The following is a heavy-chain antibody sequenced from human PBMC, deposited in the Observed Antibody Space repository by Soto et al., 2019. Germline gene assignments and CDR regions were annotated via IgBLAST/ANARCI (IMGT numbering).Heavy chain of an antibody. D-gene: IGHD3-10*01. J-gene: IGHJ6*02. CDR3: ARDLGFGANQKNYYYYGMDV. V-gene: IGHV3-21*01. CDR1: GFTFSSYS. Sequence: PGGSLRLSCAASGFTFSSYSMNWVRQAPGKGLEWVSSISSSSSYIYYADSVKGRFTISRDNTKNSLYLQMNSLRAEDTAVYYCARDLGFGANQKNYYYYGMDVWGQGTTVTVSS. CDR2: ISSSSSYI.